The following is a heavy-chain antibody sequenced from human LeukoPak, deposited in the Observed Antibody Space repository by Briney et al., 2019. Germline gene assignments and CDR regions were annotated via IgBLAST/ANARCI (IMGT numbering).Heavy chain of an antibody. CDR2: IWYDGSNK. CDR1: GFTFSTYG. CDR3: ARDFNHHFDY. V-gene: IGHV3-33*01. J-gene: IGHJ4*02. Sequence: GGCLRLSCAASGFTFSTYGMHWVRQAPGKGLEWVSVIWYDGSNKYYADSVKGRFTISRDNSKNTLYLQMNSLRAEDTAVYYCARDFNHHFDYWGQGTLVTVSS. D-gene: IGHD1-14*01.